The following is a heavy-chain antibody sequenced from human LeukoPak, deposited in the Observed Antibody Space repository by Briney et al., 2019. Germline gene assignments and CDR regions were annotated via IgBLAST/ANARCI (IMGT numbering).Heavy chain of an antibody. CDR3: ASDTYYSSSWSYYYYYYMDV. CDR2: IRYDGTNK. V-gene: IGHV3-30*02. Sequence: GGSLRLSCAASGFTFSSYGMHWVRQAPGKGLEWVTFIRYDGTNKYYADSVKGRFTISRDNSKNTLYLQMNSLRVEDTAVYYCASDTYYSSSWSYYYYYYMDVWGKGTTVTVSS. J-gene: IGHJ6*03. D-gene: IGHD6-13*01. CDR1: GFTFSSYG.